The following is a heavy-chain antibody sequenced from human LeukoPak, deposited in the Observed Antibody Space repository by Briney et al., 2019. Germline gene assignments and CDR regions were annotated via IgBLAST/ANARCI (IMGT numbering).Heavy chain of an antibody. CDR2: IYYSGST. D-gene: IGHD1-7*01. V-gene: IGHV4-31*03. CDR3: ARVDLTGTFDD. Sequence: SETLSLTCTVSGGSISSGDYYWNWIRQHPGKGLEWIGYIYYSGSTSYSPSLKSRVSISVDTSKNQFSLKLSSVTAADTAVYYCARVDLTGTFDDWGQGTLVTVSS. J-gene: IGHJ4*02. CDR1: GGSISSGDYY.